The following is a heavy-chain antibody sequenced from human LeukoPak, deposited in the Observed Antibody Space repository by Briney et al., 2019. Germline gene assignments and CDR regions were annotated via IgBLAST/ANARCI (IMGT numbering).Heavy chain of an antibody. Sequence: SETLSLTCTVSGGSISSYYWSWIRQPPGKGLEWIGYIYYSGSTNNPSLKSRVTISVDTSKNQFSLKLSSVTAADTAVYYCARDRGYSSSWYSHDYWGQGTLVTVSS. V-gene: IGHV4-59*01. CDR1: GGSISSYY. CDR3: ARDRGYSSSWYSHDY. J-gene: IGHJ4*02. D-gene: IGHD6-13*01. CDR2: IYYSGST.